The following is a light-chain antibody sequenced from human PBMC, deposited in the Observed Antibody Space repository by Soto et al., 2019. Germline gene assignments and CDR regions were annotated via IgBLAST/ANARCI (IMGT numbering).Light chain of an antibody. Sequence: QSALTQPASVSGSPGQSITIACTGTNRDVGSYNLVSWYQQRPGEAPKLIISEVRNRPSGISYRFTGSKSGNTASLTISGLQAEDEAGYYCSSYTTTSTLVFGGGTKDTVL. CDR1: NRDVGSYNL. V-gene: IGLV2-14*01. CDR3: SSYTTTSTLV. J-gene: IGLJ3*02. CDR2: EVR.